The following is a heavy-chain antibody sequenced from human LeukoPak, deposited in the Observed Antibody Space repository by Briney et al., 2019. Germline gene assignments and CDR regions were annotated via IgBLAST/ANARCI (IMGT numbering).Heavy chain of an antibody. D-gene: IGHD3-10*01. CDR1: GGSFSGYY. Sequence: SETLCLTCAVYGGSFSGYYWSWIRQPPGKGLEWIGEINHSGSTNYNPSLKSRVTISVDTSKNQFSLKLSSVTAADTAVYYCARHRLARFGELLYNWFDPWGQGTLVTVSS. V-gene: IGHV4-34*01. J-gene: IGHJ5*02. CDR2: INHSGST. CDR3: ARHRLARFGELLYNWFDP.